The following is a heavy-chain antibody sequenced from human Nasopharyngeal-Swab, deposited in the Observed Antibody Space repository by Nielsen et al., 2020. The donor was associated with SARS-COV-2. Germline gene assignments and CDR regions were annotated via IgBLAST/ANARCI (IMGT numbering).Heavy chain of an antibody. V-gene: IGHV1-69*13. CDR2: IIPIFGTA. CDR1: GGTFSSYA. J-gene: IGHJ3*02. Sequence: SVKVSCKASGGTFSSYATSWVRQAPGQGLEWMGGIIPIFGTANYAQKFQGRVTITADESTSTAYMELSSLRSEDTAVYYCARERLGAFDIWGQGTMVTVSS. D-gene: IGHD3-16*01. CDR3: ARERLGAFDI.